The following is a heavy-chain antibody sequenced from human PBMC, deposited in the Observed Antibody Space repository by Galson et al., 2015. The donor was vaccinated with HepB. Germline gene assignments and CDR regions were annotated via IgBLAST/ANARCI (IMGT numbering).Heavy chain of an antibody. CDR1: GIIFSNYV. J-gene: IGHJ4*02. Sequence: SLRLSCAVSGIIFSNYVMHWVRQAPGKGLEWVAVISHDGTNKYDTDFLRGRFTISRDNSMNMLYLQMNTLRAEDTAVYYCAKSDRWSPSIDYWGQGTLVIVSS. V-gene: IGHV3-30-3*01. CDR3: AKSDRWSPSIDY. CDR2: ISHDGTNK. D-gene: IGHD2-15*01.